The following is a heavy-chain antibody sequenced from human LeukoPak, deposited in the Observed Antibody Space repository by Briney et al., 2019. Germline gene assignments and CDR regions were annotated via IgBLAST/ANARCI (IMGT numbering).Heavy chain of an antibody. CDR3: ARGRNSGYDFGY. D-gene: IGHD5-12*01. CDR1: GFTFSSYG. J-gene: IGHJ4*02. Sequence: GGSPRLSCAASGFTFSSYGMHWVRQAPGKGLEWVAVIWYGGSNKYYADSVKGRFTISRDNSKNMVYIQMNSLRGEDTAIYYCARGRNSGYDFGYWGQGTVVTVSS. CDR2: IWYGGSNK. V-gene: IGHV3-33*08.